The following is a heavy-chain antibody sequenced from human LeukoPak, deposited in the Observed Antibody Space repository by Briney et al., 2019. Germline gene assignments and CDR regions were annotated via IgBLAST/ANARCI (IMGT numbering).Heavy chain of an antibody. Sequence: GGSLRLSCAASGFTFSSYAMSWVRQAPGKGLEWVSAISGSDGRLFYADSVKGRFTISRDNSRNTLFLQMNSLRAEDTALYYCAKVGLRYFDWLFPLDYWGQGTLVTVSS. CDR1: GFTFSSYA. V-gene: IGHV3-23*01. J-gene: IGHJ4*02. CDR3: AKVGLRYFDWLFPLDY. CDR2: ISGSDGRL. D-gene: IGHD3-9*01.